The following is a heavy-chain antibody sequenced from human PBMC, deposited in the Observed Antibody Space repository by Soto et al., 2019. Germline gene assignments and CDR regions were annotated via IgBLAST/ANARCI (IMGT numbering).Heavy chain of an antibody. Sequence: SETLSLTCAVSGGSITTSSYFWGWIRQPPGKGLEWIGEINHSGSTNYNPSLKXRXTISVDTSKNQFSLKLSSVTAADTAVYYXXRAARLGRYQLLGGWFDPWGQGTLVTVSS. D-gene: IGHD2-2*01. J-gene: IGHJ5*02. CDR1: GGSITTSSYF. V-gene: IGHV4-39*07. CDR2: INHSGST. CDR3: XRAARLGRYQLLGGWFDP.